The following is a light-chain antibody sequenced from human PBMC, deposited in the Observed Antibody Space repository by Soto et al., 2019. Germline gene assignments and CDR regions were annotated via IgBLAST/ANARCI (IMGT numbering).Light chain of an antibody. Sequence: EIVFTQSPATLSLSPGERATLSCRASQSVSSYLAWYQQKPGQAPRLLIYDASNRATGIPARFSGSGSGTDFTLTISRLEPEDFALYYCQHYVERSPITFGQGTRLEIK. CDR2: DAS. CDR3: QHYVERSPIT. CDR1: QSVSSY. V-gene: IGKV3-11*01. J-gene: IGKJ5*01.